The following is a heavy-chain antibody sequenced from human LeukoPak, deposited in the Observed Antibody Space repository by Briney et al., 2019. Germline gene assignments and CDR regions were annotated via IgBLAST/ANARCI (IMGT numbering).Heavy chain of an antibody. V-gene: IGHV1-69*13. CDR2: IIPIFGTA. Sequence: ASVKVSCKASGYTFTSYDINWVRQAPGQGLEWMGGIIPIFGTANYAQKFQGRVTITADESTSTAYMELSSLRSEDTAVYYCARERSIFGVVILDYWGQGTLVTVSS. CDR3: ARERSIFGVVILDY. J-gene: IGHJ4*02. D-gene: IGHD3-3*01. CDR1: GYTFTSYD.